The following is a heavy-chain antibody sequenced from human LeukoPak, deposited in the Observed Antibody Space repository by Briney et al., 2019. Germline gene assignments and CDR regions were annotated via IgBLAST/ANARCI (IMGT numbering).Heavy chain of an antibody. CDR3: AKEGAYPIITYDS. CDR1: GFTFSSYW. CDR2: IKGDGNEK. D-gene: IGHD3-10*01. J-gene: IGHJ5*01. Sequence: GGSLRLSCAASGFTFSSYWMNWVRQAPGKGLEWVANIKGDGNEKNYVDSVKGRFSISRGNAKNSLYLQMDSLRAEDTAVYYCAKEGAYPIITYDSWGQGALVTVSS. V-gene: IGHV3-7*01.